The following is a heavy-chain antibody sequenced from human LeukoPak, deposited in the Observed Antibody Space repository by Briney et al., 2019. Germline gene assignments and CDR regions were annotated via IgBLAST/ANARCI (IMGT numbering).Heavy chain of an antibody. V-gene: IGHV3-30*04. J-gene: IGHJ4*02. CDR3: ARVRITMIVGGSLDY. Sequence: GRSLRLSCAASGFTFSSYVMHWVRQAPGKGLEWVAVISYDGSNKYYADSVKGRFTISRDNSKNTLYLQMNSLRAEDTAVYYCARVRITMIVGGSLDYWGQGTLVTVSS. CDR2: ISYDGSNK. D-gene: IGHD3-22*01. CDR1: GFTFSSYV.